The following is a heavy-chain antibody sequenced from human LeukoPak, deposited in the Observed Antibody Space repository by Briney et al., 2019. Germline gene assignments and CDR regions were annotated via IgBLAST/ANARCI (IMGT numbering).Heavy chain of an antibody. CDR3: ARDPRTVRI. CDR1: GFTFSDNY. J-gene: IGHJ4*02. D-gene: IGHD1-1*01. V-gene: IGHV3-11*04. CDR2: ISGNGGVI. Sequence: GGSLRLSCAASGFTFSDNYMTWVRQASGKGLEWLSYISGNGGVIQYADSVKGRFTISRDNAKNLLYLQMDSLRVEDTAIYYCARDPRTVRIWGQGTLVTVSS.